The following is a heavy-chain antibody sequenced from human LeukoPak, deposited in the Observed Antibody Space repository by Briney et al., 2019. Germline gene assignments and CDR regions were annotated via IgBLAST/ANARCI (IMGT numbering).Heavy chain of an antibody. CDR2: IDPSDSYT. J-gene: IGHJ4*02. D-gene: IGHD3-10*01. CDR3: ARTRSGGYYNPYYFDY. V-gene: IGHV5-10-1*01. Sequence: KDGESLEISCKGSGYSFTDYWISWVRQMPGKGLEWMGRIDPSDSYTNYSPSFRGHVTISSDMSISTAYLQWSSLEASDTAIYYCARTRSGGYYNPYYFDYWGQGSLVTVSS. CDR1: GYSFTDYW.